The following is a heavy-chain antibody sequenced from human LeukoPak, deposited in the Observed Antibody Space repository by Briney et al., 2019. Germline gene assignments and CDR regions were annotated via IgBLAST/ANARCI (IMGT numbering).Heavy chain of an antibody. Sequence: SETLSLTCTVSGGSISSYYWSWIRQPPGKGLEWIGYIYYSGSTNYNPSLKSRVTISVDTSKNQFSLKLSSVTAADTAVCYCARVGVDYSDSRGYYWAHAFDIWGPGTMVTVSS. CDR1: GGSISSYY. D-gene: IGHD3-22*01. CDR2: IYYSGST. J-gene: IGHJ3*02. CDR3: ARVGVDYSDSRGYYWAHAFDI. V-gene: IGHV4-59*01.